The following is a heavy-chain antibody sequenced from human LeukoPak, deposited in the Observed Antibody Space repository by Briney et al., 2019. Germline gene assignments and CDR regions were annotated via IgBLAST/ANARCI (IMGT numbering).Heavy chain of an antibody. CDR2: IKQDGSEK. Sequence: GGSLRLSCAASGFTFSGYWMTWVRQAPGKGLECVATIKQDGSEKYYVDSVKGRFTISRDNAKNSLYLQMNSLRAEDTAVYYCARDPQYFQYWGQGTLVTVSS. CDR3: ARDPQYFQY. V-gene: IGHV3-7*01. CDR1: GFTFSGYW. J-gene: IGHJ1*01.